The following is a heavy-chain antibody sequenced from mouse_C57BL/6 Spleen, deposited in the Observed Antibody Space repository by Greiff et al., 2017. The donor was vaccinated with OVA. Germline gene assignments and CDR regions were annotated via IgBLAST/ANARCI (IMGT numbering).Heavy chain of an antibody. CDR1: GYTFTSYW. Sequence: EVQLQQSGTVLARPGASVKVSCKTSGYTFTSYWMHWVKQRPGQGLEWIGAIYPGNSDTSYNQKFKGKAKLTAVTSASTAYMELSSLTNEDSAVYYCTRYYYGRTGAMDYWGQGTSVTVSS. CDR2: IYPGNSDT. J-gene: IGHJ4*01. V-gene: IGHV1-5*01. CDR3: TRYYYGRTGAMDY. D-gene: IGHD1-1*01.